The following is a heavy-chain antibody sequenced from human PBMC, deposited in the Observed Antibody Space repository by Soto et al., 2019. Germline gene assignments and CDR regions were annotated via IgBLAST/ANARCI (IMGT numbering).Heavy chain of an antibody. CDR2: ISAYNGNT. D-gene: IGHD5-12*01. V-gene: IGHV1-18*01. Sequence: GASVKVSCKASGYTFTSYGISWVRQAPGQGLEWMGWISAYNGNTNYAQKLQGRVTMTTDTSTSTAYMELRSLRSDDTAVYYCARELYSGYDYAVGYWGQGTLVTVSS. CDR3: ARELYSGYDYAVGY. J-gene: IGHJ4*02. CDR1: GYTFTSYG.